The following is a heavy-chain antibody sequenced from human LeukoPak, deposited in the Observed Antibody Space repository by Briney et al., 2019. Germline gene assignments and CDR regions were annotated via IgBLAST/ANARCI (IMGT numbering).Heavy chain of an antibody. CDR1: GYTFTSYD. V-gene: IGHV1-8*03. CDR3: ARDVMVRGVIRYYLDY. CDR2: MNPNSGNT. J-gene: IGHJ4*02. Sequence: ASVKVSCKASGYTFTSYDINWVRQAPGQGLEWMGWMNPNSGNTGYAQKFQGRVTITRNTSISTAYMELSSLRSEDTAVYYCARDVMVRGVIRYYLDYWGQGTLVTVSS. D-gene: IGHD3-10*01.